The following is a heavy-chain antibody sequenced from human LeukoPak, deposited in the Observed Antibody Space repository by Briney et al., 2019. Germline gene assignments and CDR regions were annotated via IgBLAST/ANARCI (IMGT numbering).Heavy chain of an antibody. J-gene: IGHJ4*02. CDR3: AGILSSTSSVDY. D-gene: IGHD2-2*01. Sequence: SETLSLTCAVYGGSFSGYYWSWIRQPPGKGLEWIGEINHSGSTNYNPSLKSRVTISVDTSKNQFSLKLSSVTAADTAVYYCAGILSSTSSVDYRGQGTLVTVSS. CDR1: GGSFSGYY. CDR2: INHSGST. V-gene: IGHV4-34*01.